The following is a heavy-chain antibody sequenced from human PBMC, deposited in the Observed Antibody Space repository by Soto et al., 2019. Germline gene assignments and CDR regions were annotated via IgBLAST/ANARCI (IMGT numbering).Heavy chain of an antibody. D-gene: IGHD6-19*01. CDR1: GCTFNNYA. V-gene: IGHV3-23*01. CDR3: AKSDVAAASMDV. Sequence: GRCLRLSCAASGCTFNNYAMTWVRQAPGKGLEWVSTIAGGGGSTFYGDSVKGRFTISRDNSKNTLFLQMNSLRAEDAALYYCAKSDVAAASMDVWGQGTPVTVSS. CDR2: IAGGGGST. J-gene: IGHJ6*01.